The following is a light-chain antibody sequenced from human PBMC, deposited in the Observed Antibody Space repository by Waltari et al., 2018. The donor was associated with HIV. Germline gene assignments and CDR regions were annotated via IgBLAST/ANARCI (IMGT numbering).Light chain of an antibody. V-gene: IGKV1-39*01. CDR3: QQSYSTPLT. CDR2: GAS. CDR1: HIIRRY. J-gene: IGKJ4*01. Sequence: DIQLTQAPSSLSASVVDRVTITCRASHIIRRYLKLYQQTPGKAPKLLIYGASSLQSGVPSRFSGSGSGTDFTLTISSLQPEDFATYYCQQSYSTPLTFGGGTKVEIK.